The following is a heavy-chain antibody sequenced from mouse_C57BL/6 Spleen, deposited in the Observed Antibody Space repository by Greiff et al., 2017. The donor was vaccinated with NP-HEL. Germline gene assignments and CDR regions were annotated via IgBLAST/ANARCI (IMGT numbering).Heavy chain of an antibody. D-gene: IGHD1-1*01. Sequence: QVQLKQPGAELVRPGSSVKLSCKASGYTFTSYWMHWVKQRPIQGLEWIGNIDPSDSETHYNQKFKDKATLTVDKSSSTAYMQLSSLTSEDSAVYYCARGGYGSSYRYYFDYWGQGTTLTVSS. CDR3: ARGGYGSSYRYYFDY. J-gene: IGHJ2*01. CDR1: GYTFTSYW. V-gene: IGHV1-52*01. CDR2: IDPSDSET.